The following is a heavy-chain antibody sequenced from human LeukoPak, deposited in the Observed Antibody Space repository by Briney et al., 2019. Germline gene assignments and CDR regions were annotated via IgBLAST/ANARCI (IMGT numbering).Heavy chain of an antibody. V-gene: IGHV3-30*02. J-gene: IGHJ4*02. CDR2: IRYDGSNK. CDR1: GFTFSSYG. D-gene: IGHD2-2*01. CDR3: AKDYCSSTSCSDY. Sequence: SGGSLRLSCAASGFTFSSYGMHWVRQAPGKGLEWVAFIRYDGSNKYYADSVKGRFTISRDNSKNTLYLQMNSLRAEDTAVYYCAKDYCSSTSCSDYWGQGTLVTVSS.